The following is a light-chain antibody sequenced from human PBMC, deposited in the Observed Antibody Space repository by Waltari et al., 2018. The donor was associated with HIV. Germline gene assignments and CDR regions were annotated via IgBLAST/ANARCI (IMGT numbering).Light chain of an antibody. V-gene: IGKV4-1*01. CDR3: QQYSITPVT. Sequence: DIVMTQSPDSLAVYLGERATMNCKSSQSVLYSSNNKDYLAWYQQKPGQPPKLLIYWASTRASGFPDRFSGSGSATDFTLTISSLQAEDVAVYYCQQYSITPVTFGQGTKLEIK. CDR1: QSVLYSSNNKDY. CDR2: WAS. J-gene: IGKJ2*01.